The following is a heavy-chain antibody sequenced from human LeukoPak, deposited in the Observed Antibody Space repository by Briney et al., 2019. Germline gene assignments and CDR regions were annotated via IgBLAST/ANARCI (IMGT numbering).Heavy chain of an antibody. CDR2: ISYDGSNK. CDR3: AKGGRYCTNGVCWITDY. Sequence: PGGSLRLSCAASGFTFSSYGMHWVRQAPGKGLEWVAVISYDGSNKYYADSVKGRFTISRDNSKNTLYLQMNSLRAEDTAVYYCAKGGRYCTNGVCWITDYWGQGTLVTVSS. V-gene: IGHV3-30*18. D-gene: IGHD2-8*01. CDR1: GFTFSSYG. J-gene: IGHJ4*02.